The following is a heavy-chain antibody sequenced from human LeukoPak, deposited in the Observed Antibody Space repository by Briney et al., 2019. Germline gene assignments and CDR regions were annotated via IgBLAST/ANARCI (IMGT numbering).Heavy chain of an antibody. D-gene: IGHD3-3*01. CDR3: ATYYDFWSGYDS. Sequence: ASVKVSCKASGYTFTDYYMHWVRQAPGQGLEWMGRINPNSGGTNYAQKFQGRVAMTRDTSISTAYMELSRLRSDDAAVYYCATYYDFWSGYDSWGQGTLVTVSS. CDR2: INPNSGGT. J-gene: IGHJ4*02. V-gene: IGHV1-2*06. CDR1: GYTFTDYY.